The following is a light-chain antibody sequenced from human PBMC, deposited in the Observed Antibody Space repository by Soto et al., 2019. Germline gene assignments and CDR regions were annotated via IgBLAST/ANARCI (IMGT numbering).Light chain of an antibody. CDR1: RSVFFNSNNKNY. V-gene: IGKV4-1*01. CDR3: QQYNNCPST. J-gene: IGKJ1*01. Sequence: DIVMTQSPDSLTVSRGERATINCRSSRSVFFNSNNKNYLAWYQQKAGQPPKLLISWASTREPGVPDRFSGRGSGTDFTLTINSLQAEDVAVYYCQQYNNCPSTFGQGTKVEIK. CDR2: WAS.